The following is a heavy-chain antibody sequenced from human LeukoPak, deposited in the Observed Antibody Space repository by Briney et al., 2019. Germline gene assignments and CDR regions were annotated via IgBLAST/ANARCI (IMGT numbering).Heavy chain of an antibody. CDR3: ARGGTYYSMV. Sequence: SGTLSLPGPVSGGSINNYYWSWIRQPPGKGLEWIGYIYFTGSTNYNPSLKSRVTISVDTSKNQFSLKLSSVTAADTAVYYCARGGTYYSMVWGQGTMVTVSS. CDR1: GGSINNYY. J-gene: IGHJ3*01. CDR2: IYFTGST. D-gene: IGHD3-10*01. V-gene: IGHV4-59*01.